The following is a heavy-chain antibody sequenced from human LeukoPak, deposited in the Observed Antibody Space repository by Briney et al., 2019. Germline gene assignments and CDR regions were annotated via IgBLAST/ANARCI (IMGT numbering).Heavy chain of an antibody. D-gene: IGHD3-10*01. J-gene: IGHJ4*02. Sequence: TGGSLRLSCAASRFTFSNYAMSWVRQAPGKGLEWVSGISGSGDTIYYADSVKGRFSISRDNSKNTLYLQINSLRAEDTAVYYCAKDRSRYYYGSGVFDYWGQGTLVTVSS. CDR1: RFTFSNYA. CDR2: ISGSGDTI. CDR3: AKDRSRYYYGSGVFDY. V-gene: IGHV3-23*01.